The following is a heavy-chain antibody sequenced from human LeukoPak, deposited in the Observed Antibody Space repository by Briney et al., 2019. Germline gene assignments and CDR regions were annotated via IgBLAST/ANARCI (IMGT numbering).Heavy chain of an antibody. D-gene: IGHD3-22*01. Sequence: GGSLRLSCAASGFTFSDYYMTWIRQAPGKGLEWVSYISSSGSIIYYADSVKGRFIISRDNAKNSLYLQMNSLRAEDTAVYFCARVGYDSSGRFDYWGQGTLVNVSS. CDR2: ISSSGSII. CDR3: ARVGYDSSGRFDY. J-gene: IGHJ4*02. V-gene: IGHV3-11*04. CDR1: GFTFSDYY.